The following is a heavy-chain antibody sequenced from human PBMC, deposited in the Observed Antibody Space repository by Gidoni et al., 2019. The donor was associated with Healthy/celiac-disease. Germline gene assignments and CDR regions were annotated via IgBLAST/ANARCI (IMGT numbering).Heavy chain of an antibody. D-gene: IGHD2-15*01. V-gene: IGHV3-21*01. CDR1: GFTFSSYS. CDR3: ARDIVVVENWYYYGMDV. Sequence: EVQLVESGGGLVKPGGSLRLSCAASGFTFSSYSMNWVRQAPGKGLEWVSSISSSSSYIYYADSVKGRFTISRDNAKNSLYLQMNSLRAEDTAVYYCARDIVVVENWYYYGMDVWGQGTTVTVSS. J-gene: IGHJ6*02. CDR2: ISSSSSYI.